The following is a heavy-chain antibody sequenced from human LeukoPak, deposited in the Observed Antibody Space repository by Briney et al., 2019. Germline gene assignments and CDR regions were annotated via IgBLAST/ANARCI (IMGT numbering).Heavy chain of an antibody. V-gene: IGHV3-23*01. J-gene: IGHJ4*02. CDR1: GFTFSSYA. Sequence: GGSLRLSCAASGFTFSSYAMSWVRQAPGKGLEWVSAISGSGGSTYYADSVKGRFTISRDNSKNTLYPQMNSLRAEDTAVYYCAKDADTHYGSGSYVGYFDYWGQGTLVTVSS. D-gene: IGHD3-10*01. CDR2: ISGSGGST. CDR3: AKDADTHYGSGSYVGYFDY.